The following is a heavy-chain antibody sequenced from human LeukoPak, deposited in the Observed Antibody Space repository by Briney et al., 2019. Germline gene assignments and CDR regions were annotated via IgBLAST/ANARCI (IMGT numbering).Heavy chain of an antibody. CDR2: FKTNSGQV. V-gene: IGHV3-23*01. CDR1: GFTFSDYA. CDR3: ARSVPDYTRFDY. Sequence: GGSLRLSCVASGFTFSDYAMNWVRQAPGKGLEWVSTFKTNSGQVYHAESVRGRFIISRDNSKNTVYLQMSSLRAEDTALYYCARSVPDYTRFDYWGQGALVTVSS. J-gene: IGHJ4*02. D-gene: IGHD5-12*01.